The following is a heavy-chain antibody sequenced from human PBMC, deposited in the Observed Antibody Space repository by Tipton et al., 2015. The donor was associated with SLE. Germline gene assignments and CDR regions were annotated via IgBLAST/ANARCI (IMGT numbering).Heavy chain of an antibody. CDR3: ARGPKYYDSSGPIDY. Sequence: SLRLSCAASGFTFSSYSMNWVRQAPGKGLEWVSSISSSSSYIHYADSVKGRFTISRDNAKNSLYLQMNSLRAEDTAVYYCARGPKYYDSSGPIDYWGQGTLVTISS. CDR2: ISSSSSYI. V-gene: IGHV3-21*01. J-gene: IGHJ4*02. CDR1: GFTFSSYS. D-gene: IGHD3-22*01.